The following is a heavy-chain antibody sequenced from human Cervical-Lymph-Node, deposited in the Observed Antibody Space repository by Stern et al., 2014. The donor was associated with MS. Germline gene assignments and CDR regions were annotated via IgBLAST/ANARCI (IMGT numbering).Heavy chain of an antibody. V-gene: IGHV1-3*01. CDR3: ARVWFGELTGFDP. CDR2: INAGNGNT. Sequence: QLVQSGAEVKKPGASVKVSCKASGYTFTSYAMHWVRQAPGQRLEWMGWINAGNGNTKYSQKFQGRVTITRDTSASTAYMELSSLRSEDTAVYYCARVWFGELTGFDPWGQGTLVTVSS. D-gene: IGHD3-10*01. CDR1: GYTFTSYA. J-gene: IGHJ5*02.